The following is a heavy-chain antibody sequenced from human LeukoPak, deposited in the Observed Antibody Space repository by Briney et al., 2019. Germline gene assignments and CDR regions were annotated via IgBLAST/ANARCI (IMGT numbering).Heavy chain of an antibody. J-gene: IGHJ4*02. D-gene: IGHD2-21*02. CDR2: IRSKTFGGTT. CDR3: TSARMMVTGRAHDY. V-gene: IGHV3-49*03. CDR1: GFIFGDYA. Sequence: GGSLRLSCTASGFIFGDYAMNWFRQAPGKGLEWFGFIRSKTFGGTTKYAASVKDKFTISRDDSKSFVYLQMNSLKNEDTAVYYCTSARMMVTGRAHDYWGQGPLVSVTS.